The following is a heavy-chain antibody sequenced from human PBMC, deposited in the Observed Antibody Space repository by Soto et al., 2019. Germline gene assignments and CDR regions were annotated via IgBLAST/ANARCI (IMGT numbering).Heavy chain of an antibody. CDR3: AGANSSGFYIDY. Sequence: HPGGSLRLSCAASGFTFSSYAMSWVRQAPGKGLEWVAVIWYDGSNKYYADSAKGRFTISRDNSKNTLYLQMNSLRAEDTAVYYCAGANSSGFYIDYWGQGTLVTVSS. CDR2: IWYDGSNK. CDR1: GFTFSSYA. J-gene: IGHJ4*02. D-gene: IGHD6-25*01. V-gene: IGHV3-33*08.